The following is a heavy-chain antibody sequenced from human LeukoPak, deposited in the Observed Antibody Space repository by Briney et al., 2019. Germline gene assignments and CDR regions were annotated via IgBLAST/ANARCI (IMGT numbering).Heavy chain of an antibody. J-gene: IGHJ4*02. D-gene: IGHD3-22*01. Sequence: ASVKVSCKASGYTFTGYYMHWVRQAPGQGLEWMGWMNPNRSDTGYAQKFQGRITMTTDISISTVYMELSSLRFEDTAVYYCARGRGPEYDTRGYWGQGTLVTVSS. CDR2: MNPNRSDT. V-gene: IGHV1-8*02. CDR1: GYTFTGYY. CDR3: ARGRGPEYDTRGY.